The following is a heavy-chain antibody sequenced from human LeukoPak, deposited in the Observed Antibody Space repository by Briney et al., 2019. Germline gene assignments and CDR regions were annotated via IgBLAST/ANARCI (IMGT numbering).Heavy chain of an antibody. CDR1: GFTFDDYA. Sequence: GGSLRLSCAASGFTFDDYAMHWVRQAPGKGLEWVSGITWNSDNIEYADSVKGRFTISRDNAKNSLYLQMNSLRAEDTAVYYCAKDLRTYWYFDLWGRGTLVTVSS. CDR2: ITWNSDNI. J-gene: IGHJ2*01. V-gene: IGHV3-9*01. CDR3: AKDLRTYWYFDL.